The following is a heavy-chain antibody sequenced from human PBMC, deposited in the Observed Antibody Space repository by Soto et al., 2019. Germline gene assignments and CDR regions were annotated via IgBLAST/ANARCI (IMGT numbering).Heavy chain of an antibody. J-gene: IGHJ6*02. CDR2: IIPIFGTA. CDR1: GGTFSSYA. Sequence: SVKVSCKASGGTFSSYAISWVRQAPGQGLEWMGGIIPIFGTANYAQKFQGRVTITADESTSTAYMELSSLRSEDTAVYYCARTSVVVAATLDYYYYYGMDVWGQGTTVTVSS. V-gene: IGHV1-69*13. CDR3: ARTSVVVAATLDYYYYYGMDV. D-gene: IGHD2-15*01.